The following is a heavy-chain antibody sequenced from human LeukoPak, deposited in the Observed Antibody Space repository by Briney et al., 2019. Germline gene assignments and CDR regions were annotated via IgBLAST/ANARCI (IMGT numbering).Heavy chain of an antibody. D-gene: IGHD4-23*01. CDR2: IYSGDTT. V-gene: IGHV3-53*01. CDR1: GFTVSGNY. CDR3: ARRAGGYSHPYDY. Sequence: GGSLRLSCAVSGFTVSGNYMSWVRQAPGKGLEWVSLIYSGDTTLYADSVKGRFTISRGISKNTVYLQMNSLRAEDTAVYYCARRAGGYSHPYDYWGQGILVTVSS. J-gene: IGHJ4*02.